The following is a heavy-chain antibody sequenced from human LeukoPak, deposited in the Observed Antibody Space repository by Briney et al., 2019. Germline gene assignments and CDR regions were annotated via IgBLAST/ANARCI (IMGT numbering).Heavy chain of an antibody. D-gene: IGHD3-22*01. CDR3: ASVPYDSSGYAPFDY. Sequence: SEALSLSCTVSGGSISTYYWSWIRQPPGKGLEWIGYIYYSGSTNYNPSLKSRVSISVDRSKNQFSLRLSSVTAADTAVYFCASVPYDSSGYAPFDYWGQGTLVTVSS. V-gene: IGHV4-59*01. CDR1: GGSISTYY. CDR2: IYYSGST. J-gene: IGHJ4*02.